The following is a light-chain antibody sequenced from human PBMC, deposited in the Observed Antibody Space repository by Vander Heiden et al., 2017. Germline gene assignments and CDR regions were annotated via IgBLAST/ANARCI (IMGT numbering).Light chain of an antibody. J-gene: IGKJ4*01. CDR2: GAS. Sequence: EIVMTQSTATLSVSSGGRATLPCRASQSVSSNLAWYQQKPGQAPRLLIYGASTRATGIPARFSGSGSGTEFTLTISSLQSEDFAVYYCQQYNNWPPLTFGGGTKVEIK. CDR1: QSVSSN. V-gene: IGKV3-15*01. CDR3: QQYNNWPPLT.